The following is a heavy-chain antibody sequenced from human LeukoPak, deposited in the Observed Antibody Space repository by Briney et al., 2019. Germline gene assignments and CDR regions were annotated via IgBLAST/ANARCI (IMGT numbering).Heavy chain of an antibody. CDR1: GFTFSSYW. V-gene: IGHV3-15*01. Sequence: GGSLRLSCAASGFTFSSYWMSWVRQAPGKGLEWVGRIKSKTDGGTTDYAAPVKGRFTISRDDSKNTLYLQMNSLKTEDTAVYYCTTDRSTYYDFWSGYNYYYYMDVWGKGTTVTVSS. CDR2: IKSKTDGGTT. D-gene: IGHD3-3*01. CDR3: TTDRSTYYDFWSGYNYYYYMDV. J-gene: IGHJ6*03.